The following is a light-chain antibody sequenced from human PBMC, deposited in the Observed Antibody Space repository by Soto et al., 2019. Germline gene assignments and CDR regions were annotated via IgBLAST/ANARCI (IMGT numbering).Light chain of an antibody. CDR3: SLYTSSSTLYV. J-gene: IGLJ1*01. V-gene: IGLV2-18*01. CDR2: EVS. CDR1: SSDVGSYNR. Sequence: QSVLTQPPSVSGSPGQSVTISFTGTSSDVGSYNRVSWYQQPPGTAPKLMIYEVSNRPSGVPDRFSGSKSGNTASLTISGLQAEDEADYYCSLYTSSSTLYVFGTGTKVTVL.